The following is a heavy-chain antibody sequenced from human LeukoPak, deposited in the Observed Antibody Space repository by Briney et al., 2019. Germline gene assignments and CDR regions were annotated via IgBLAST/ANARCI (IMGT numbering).Heavy chain of an antibody. Sequence: GGSLRLSCAASGFTFSSYAMSWVRQAPGKGLEWVSAISGSGGSTYYADSVKGRFTISRDNSKNTLNLQMNSLRAEDTAVYYCAKDQGYKGAADNFDYWGQGTLVTVSS. CDR2: ISGSGGST. CDR3: AKDQGYKGAADNFDY. CDR1: GFTFSSYA. V-gene: IGHV3-23*01. J-gene: IGHJ4*02. D-gene: IGHD6-13*01.